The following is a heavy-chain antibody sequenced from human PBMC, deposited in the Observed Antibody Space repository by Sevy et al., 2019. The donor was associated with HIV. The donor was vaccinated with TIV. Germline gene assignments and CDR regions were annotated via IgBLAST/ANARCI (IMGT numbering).Heavy chain of an antibody. Sequence: GGSLRLSCAASGFTFSTYAMSWVRQAPGKGLEWVSAISGSGDNTYYADSVKGRFTVSRDNSKNTLYVQMNSLGAEDTAVYYCAKGVSWLVLGGYFDYWGQGTPVTVSS. CDR3: AKGVSWLVLGGYFDY. V-gene: IGHV3-23*01. J-gene: IGHJ4*02. D-gene: IGHD6-19*01. CDR2: ISGSGDNT. CDR1: GFTFSTYA.